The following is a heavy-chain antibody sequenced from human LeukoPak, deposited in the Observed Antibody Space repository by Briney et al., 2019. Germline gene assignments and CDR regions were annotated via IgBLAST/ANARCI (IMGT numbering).Heavy chain of an antibody. CDR1: GFTLSEHA. CDR2: IIDVGDT. J-gene: IGHJ4*02. V-gene: IGHV3-23*01. CDR3: AKDYCRGGNCPLPFFDS. D-gene: IGHD2-15*01. Sequence: SGGSLRLSCAVSGFTLSEHAMSWVRQAPGEGLEWVSGIIDVGDTYYADSVKGRFTISRDSSKNTLYLQMNSLRAEDTATYYCAKDYCRGGNCPLPFFDSWGQGTLVTVSS.